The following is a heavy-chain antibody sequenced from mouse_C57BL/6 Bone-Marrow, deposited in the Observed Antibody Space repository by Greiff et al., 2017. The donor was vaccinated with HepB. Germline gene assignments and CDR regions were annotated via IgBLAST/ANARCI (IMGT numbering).Heavy chain of an antibody. CDR1: GFTFSSYV. D-gene: IGHD2-3*01. V-gene: IGHV5-6*01. CDR2: ISSGGSYT. CDR3: ARHERRWLLPAWFAY. Sequence: EVMLVESGGDLVKPGGSLKLSCAASGFTFSSYVMSWVRQTPDKRLEWVATISSGGSYTYYPDSVKGRFTISRDNAKNTLYLQMSSLKSEDTAMYYCARHERRWLLPAWFAYWGQGTLVTVSA. J-gene: IGHJ3*01.